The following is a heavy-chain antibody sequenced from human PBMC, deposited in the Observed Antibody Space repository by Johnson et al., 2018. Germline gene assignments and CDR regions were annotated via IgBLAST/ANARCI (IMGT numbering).Heavy chain of an antibody. CDR2: IWYDGSNK. Sequence: QVQLVQSGGGVVQXGRSXRLXCAASGFTFSSYGMHWVRQAPGKGLEWVAVIWYDGSNKYYADSVKGRFTISRDNSKNPLYLQMNSLGAEDTAVYYCARDWVVVAATDAFDIWGQGTMVTVSS. J-gene: IGHJ3*02. D-gene: IGHD2-15*01. V-gene: IGHV3-33*01. CDR3: ARDWVVVAATDAFDI. CDR1: GFTFSSYG.